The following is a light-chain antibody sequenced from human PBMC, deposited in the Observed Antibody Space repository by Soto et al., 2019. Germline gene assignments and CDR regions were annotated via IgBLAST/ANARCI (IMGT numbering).Light chain of an antibody. J-gene: IGKJ1*01. Sequence: DIQLTQSPSSLSASVGDRVTITCRASQGISNCVAWYQQKPGKVPKLLIYGASTLQSGVPSRFSGSGSGTDFTLSISGLQPEDVGTFYCQKYHSSPPTFGHGTRVEIK. CDR3: QKYHSSPPT. CDR2: GAS. CDR1: QGISNC. V-gene: IGKV1-27*01.